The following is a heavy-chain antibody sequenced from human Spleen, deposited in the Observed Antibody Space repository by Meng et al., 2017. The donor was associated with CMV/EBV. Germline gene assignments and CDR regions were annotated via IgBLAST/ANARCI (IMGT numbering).Heavy chain of an antibody. CDR3: VKGYSGVDIDAFDV. Sequence: EAPRVESGGGLVQPGGSLRLPGPTSGFTVSDHYIDWIRQARGNGLEWVGRSGNKVDSYITEYASSVNDRSTLTRDDSKNSLYLQMHSLKTEDTAVYYYVKGYSGVDIDAFDVWGPGTMVTVSS. V-gene: IGHV3-72*01. CDR1: GFTVSDHY. J-gene: IGHJ3*01. CDR2: SGNKVDSYIT. D-gene: IGHD5-12*01.